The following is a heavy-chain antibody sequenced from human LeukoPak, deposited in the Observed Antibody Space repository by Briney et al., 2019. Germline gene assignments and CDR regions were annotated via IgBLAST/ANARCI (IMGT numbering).Heavy chain of an antibody. CDR3: AFQHSYGIFDY. CDR2: INWNGGST. Sequence: GGSLRLSCAASGFTFDDYGMSWVRQAPGKGLEWVSGINWNGGSTGYADSVKGRFTISRDNSKNTLYLQMNSLRAEDTAVYYCAFQHSYGIFDYWGQGTLVTVSS. J-gene: IGHJ4*02. CDR1: GFTFDDYG. V-gene: IGHV3-20*04. D-gene: IGHD5-18*01.